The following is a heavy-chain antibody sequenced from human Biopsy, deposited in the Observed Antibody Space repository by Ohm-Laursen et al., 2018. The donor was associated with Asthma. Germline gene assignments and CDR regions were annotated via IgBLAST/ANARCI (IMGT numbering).Heavy chain of an antibody. CDR2: ISPIFGAI. CDR3: AKARCYYYCCDMEV. D-gene: IGHD3-16*02. V-gene: IGHV1-69*01. J-gene: IGHJ6*02. CDR1: GGTFSRYA. Sequence: SSVTVSCKPSGGTFSRYAISWARQAPGQGLEWMGGISPIFGAIRYAQNFQGRVTITADVFTNTVYMELSSLRTEDTAVLYCAKARCYYYCCDMEVWGQGTPVTVSS.